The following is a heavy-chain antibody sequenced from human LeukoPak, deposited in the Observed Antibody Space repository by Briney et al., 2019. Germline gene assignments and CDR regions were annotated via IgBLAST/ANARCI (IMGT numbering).Heavy chain of an antibody. CDR2: INHSGST. J-gene: IGHJ4*02. Sequence: PSETLSLTCAVYGGSFSGYYWSWIRQPPGKGLEWIGEINHSGSTSYNPSLKSRVTMSVDTSKNQFSLKLSSVTAADTAVYYCASWFGELYPYYFDYWGQGTLVTVSS. V-gene: IGHV4-34*01. CDR3: ASWFGELYPYYFDY. D-gene: IGHD3-10*01. CDR1: GGSFSGYY.